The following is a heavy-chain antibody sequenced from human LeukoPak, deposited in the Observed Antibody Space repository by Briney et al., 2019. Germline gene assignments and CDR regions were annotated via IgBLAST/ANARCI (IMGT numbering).Heavy chain of an antibody. Sequence: GGSLRLSCAASGFTFSSYAMSWVRQATGKGLEWVSAISGSGGSTYYADSVKGRFTISRDNSKNTLYLQMNSLRAEDTAVYYCAKAPKGSGYRPSVYWGQGTLVTVSS. CDR3: AKAPKGSGYRPSVY. J-gene: IGHJ4*02. D-gene: IGHD3-3*01. CDR2: ISGSGGST. CDR1: GFTFSSYA. V-gene: IGHV3-23*01.